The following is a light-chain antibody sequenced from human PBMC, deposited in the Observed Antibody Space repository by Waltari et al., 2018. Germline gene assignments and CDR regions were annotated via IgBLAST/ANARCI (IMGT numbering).Light chain of an antibody. CDR2: YNN. CDR1: SSNLGSYP. CDR3: SAWDDSLNAWV. Sequence: QSVLTQPPSVSGTPGQRVTIPCPGSSSNLGSYPVNWYQQFPGTAPKLLIYYNNQRPSGVPDRFSGSKSGTSASLAISGLQSADEADYHCSAWDDSLNAWVFGGGTRLTVL. J-gene: IGLJ3*02. V-gene: IGLV1-44*01.